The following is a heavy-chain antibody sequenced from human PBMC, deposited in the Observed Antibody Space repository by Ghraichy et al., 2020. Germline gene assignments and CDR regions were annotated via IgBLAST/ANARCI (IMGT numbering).Heavy chain of an antibody. CDR2: MYSSGHT. V-gene: IGHV4-4*07. Sequence: SETLSLSCTVSGASMSDYFWNWIRQPAGKGLEWIGRMYSSGHTDYNPSLKSRVSMSMDTSKNQFSLKLSSVTDADTAVYYCATGGNYWVGGYFDFWGRIPVSVSS. D-gene: IGHD1-7*01. J-gene: IGHJ2*01. CDR1: GASMSDYF. CDR3: ATGGNYWVGGYFDF.